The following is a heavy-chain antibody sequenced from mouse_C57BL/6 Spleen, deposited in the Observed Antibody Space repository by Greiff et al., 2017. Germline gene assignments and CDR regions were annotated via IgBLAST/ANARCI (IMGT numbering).Heavy chain of an antibody. Sequence: VKVVESGGGLVKPGGSLKLSCAASGFTFSSYTMSWVRQTPEKRLEWVATISGGGGNTYYPDSVKGRFTISRDNAKNTLYLQMSSLRSEDTALYYCASYSNYDWYFDVWGTGTTVTVSS. V-gene: IGHV5-9*01. J-gene: IGHJ1*03. D-gene: IGHD2-5*01. CDR1: GFTFSSYT. CDR3: ASYSNYDWYFDV. CDR2: ISGGGGNT.